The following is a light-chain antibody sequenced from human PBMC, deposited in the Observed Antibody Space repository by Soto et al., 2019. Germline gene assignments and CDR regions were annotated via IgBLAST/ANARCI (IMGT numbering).Light chain of an antibody. CDR2: EAS. V-gene: IGKV1-12*01. Sequence: DIQMTQSPSSVSASIGDRVTISCRASQSVYKWLVWYQQKPGKAPKLLIYEASSLQSGVPLRFSGSGYGTDFTLTISSLQPEDSATYYCQQADSFPRTFGGGTEVAI. CDR3: QQADSFPRT. CDR1: QSVYKW. J-gene: IGKJ4*01.